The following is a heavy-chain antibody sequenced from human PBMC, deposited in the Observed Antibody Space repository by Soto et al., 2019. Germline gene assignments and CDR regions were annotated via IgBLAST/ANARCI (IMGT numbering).Heavy chain of an antibody. CDR1: GGSISSSNW. Sequence: QVQLQESGPGLVKPSVTLSLTCAVSGGSISSSNWWSWVRQPPGKGLEWIGEIYHSGSTNYNPSLKGRVTIPGDKSKNQFSLKLSSVTAADTAVYYCARAYYYDSSGYYPILYAFDIWGQGTMVTVSS. V-gene: IGHV4-4*02. CDR3: ARAYYYDSSGYYPILYAFDI. CDR2: IYHSGST. D-gene: IGHD3-22*01. J-gene: IGHJ3*02.